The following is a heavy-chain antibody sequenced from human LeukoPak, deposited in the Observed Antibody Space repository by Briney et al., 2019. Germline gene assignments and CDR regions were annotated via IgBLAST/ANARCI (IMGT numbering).Heavy chain of an antibody. CDR3: AKDLDILTSYLFDY. J-gene: IGHJ4*02. CDR2: ISGSGGST. Sequence: GGSLRLSCAASGFTFSNYAMSWVRQVPGKGLEWVSAISGSGGSTYYADSVKGRFTISRDNSKNTLYLQLNSLRAEDTAVYYCAKDLDILTSYLFDYWGQGTLVTVSS. CDR1: GFTFSNYA. V-gene: IGHV3-23*01. D-gene: IGHD3-9*01.